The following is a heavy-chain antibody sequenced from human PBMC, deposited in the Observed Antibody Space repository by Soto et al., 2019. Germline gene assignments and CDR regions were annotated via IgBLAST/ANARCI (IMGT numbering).Heavy chain of an antibody. CDR1: GGTFNRYA. J-gene: IGHJ4*02. D-gene: IGHD1-26*01. V-gene: IGHV1-69*13. Sequence: GASVKVSCKASGGTFNRYAISWVRQAPGQGLEWMGGIIPIFGIGNDAQRFQGRVTITADESTGTAYMELSSVTAADTAVYYCARAYSGSYYEFDYWGQGTLVTVSS. CDR2: IIPIFGIG. CDR3: ARAYSGSYYEFDY.